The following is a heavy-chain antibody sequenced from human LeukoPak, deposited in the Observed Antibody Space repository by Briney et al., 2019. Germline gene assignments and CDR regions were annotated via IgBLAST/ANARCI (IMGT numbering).Heavy chain of an antibody. J-gene: IGHJ5*02. Sequence: PGGSLRLSCAASGFTFTNYAMSWVRQAPGKGLEWVSSIRGSGISTNYADSVKGRFTISRDNSKNTLYLQMNSLRAEDTAVYYCAKRDGHISAWGQGTLVTVSS. CDR1: GFTFTNYA. D-gene: IGHD5-24*01. CDR2: IRGSGIST. V-gene: IGHV3-23*01. CDR3: AKRDGHISA.